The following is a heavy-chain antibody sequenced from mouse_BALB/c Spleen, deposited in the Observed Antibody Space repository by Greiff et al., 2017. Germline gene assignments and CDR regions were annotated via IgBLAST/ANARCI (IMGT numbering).Heavy chain of an antibody. CDR2: ISSGGSYT. CDR3: ARHDGPSMDY. CDR1: GFTFSSYG. J-gene: IGHJ4*01. Sequence: EVQVVESGGDLVKPGGSLKLSCAASGFTFSSYGMSWVRQTPDKRLEWVATISSGGSYTYYPDSVKGRFTISRDNAKNTLYLQMSSLKSEDTAMYYCARHDGPSMDYWGQGTSVTVSS. D-gene: IGHD1-2*01. V-gene: IGHV5-6*01.